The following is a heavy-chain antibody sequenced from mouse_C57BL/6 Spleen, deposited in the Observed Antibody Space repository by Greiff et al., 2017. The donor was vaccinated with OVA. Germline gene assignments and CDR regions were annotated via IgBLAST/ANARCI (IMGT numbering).Heavy chain of an antibody. Sequence: VQLQQSGPELVKPGASVKISCKASGYTFTDYYMNWVKQSHGKSLEWIGDINPNNGGTSYKQKFKGKATLTVDKSSSTAYMELRSLTSEDSAVYYCARVDDGYYDYYAMDYWGQGTSVTVSS. D-gene: IGHD2-3*01. V-gene: IGHV1-26*01. CDR3: ARVDDGYYDYYAMDY. CDR1: GYTFTDYY. J-gene: IGHJ4*01. CDR2: INPNNGGT.